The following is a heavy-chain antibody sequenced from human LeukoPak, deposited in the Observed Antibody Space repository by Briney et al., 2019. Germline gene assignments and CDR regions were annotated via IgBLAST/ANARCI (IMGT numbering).Heavy chain of an antibody. V-gene: IGHV1-2*02. CDR2: INPNSGGT. Sequence: GASVKVSCKASGYTFTGYYMHWVRQAPGQGLEWMGWINPNSGGTNYAQKFQGRVTMTRDTSISTAYMELSRLRSDDTAVYYCARDSGYCSGGSCYGFVYYWGQGILVTVSS. CDR3: ARDSGYCSGGSCYGFVYY. J-gene: IGHJ4*02. D-gene: IGHD2-15*01. CDR1: GYTFTGYY.